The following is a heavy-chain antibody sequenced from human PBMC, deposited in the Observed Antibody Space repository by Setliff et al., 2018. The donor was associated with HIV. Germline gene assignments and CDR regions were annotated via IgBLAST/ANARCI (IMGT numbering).Heavy chain of an antibody. Sequence: ASVKVSCKASGYTFTSYAMNWVRQAPGQGLEWMGWINTNTGNPTYAQGFTGRFVFSLDTSVSTAYLQISNLKAEDTAVYYCAREVVVAGVHYYNMDVWGKGTTVTVSS. CDR3: AREVVVAGVHYYNMDV. CDR1: GYTFTSYA. J-gene: IGHJ6*03. CDR2: INTNTGNP. D-gene: IGHD2-15*01. V-gene: IGHV7-4-1*02.